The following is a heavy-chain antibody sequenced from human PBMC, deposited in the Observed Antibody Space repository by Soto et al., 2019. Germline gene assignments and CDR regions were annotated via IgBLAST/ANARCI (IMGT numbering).Heavy chain of an antibody. CDR1: GFTFSSYA. J-gene: IGHJ4*02. Sequence: EVQLLESGGGLVQPGRSLRLSCAASGFTFSSYAMSWVRQAPGKGLEWVSAISGSGGTTYYAASAKGRFTISRDNSKNTVFLQMNSLRAEDTAVYGCAKFFVETGGSSGWPWTFHYWGQGTLVTVSS. D-gene: IGHD6-25*01. CDR2: ISGSGGTT. V-gene: IGHV3-23*01. CDR3: AKFFVETGGSSGWPWTFHY.